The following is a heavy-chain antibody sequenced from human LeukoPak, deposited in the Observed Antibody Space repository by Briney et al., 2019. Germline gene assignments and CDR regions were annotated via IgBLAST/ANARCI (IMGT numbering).Heavy chain of an antibody. CDR2: IYYSGST. V-gene: IGHV4-59*01. D-gene: IGHD1-26*01. J-gene: IGHJ4*02. Sequence: PSETLSLTCTVSGGSISSYYWSWIRQPPGKGLEWIGYIYYSGSTNYNPSLKSRVTISVDTSKNQFSLKLGSVTAADTAVYYCARAPRYSLDYWGQGTLVTVSS. CDR1: GGSISSYY. CDR3: ARAPRYSLDY.